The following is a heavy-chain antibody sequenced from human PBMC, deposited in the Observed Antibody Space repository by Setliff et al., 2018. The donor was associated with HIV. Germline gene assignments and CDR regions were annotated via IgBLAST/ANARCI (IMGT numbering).Heavy chain of an antibody. J-gene: IGHJ4*02. CDR1: GASFSSHY. V-gene: IGHV4-34*01. CDR2: INHSGNT. D-gene: IGHD3-22*01. CDR3: ARGALSLTLTKLLSFFDY. Sequence: SETLSLTCGVSGASFSSHYWSWIRQTPGKGLEWIGEINHSGNTNYNPSLKSRVTISVDYSKSHFSLKLGSVTAADTAVYYCARGALSLTLTKLLSFFDYWGQGTQVTVSS.